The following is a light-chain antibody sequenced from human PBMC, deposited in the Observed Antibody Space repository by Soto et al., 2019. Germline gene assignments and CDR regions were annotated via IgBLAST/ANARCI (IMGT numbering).Light chain of an antibody. CDR3: QQYSAFPWT. Sequence: DIQMTQSPSTLSASVGDIVSITSRASQDISAWLAWYQQKPGKPPKLVIYKATALETGVPSRFSGSGSGTEFTLTISSLQPDDFTTYYCQQYSAFPWTFGQGTKVDIK. J-gene: IGKJ1*01. V-gene: IGKV1-5*03. CDR1: QDISAW. CDR2: KAT.